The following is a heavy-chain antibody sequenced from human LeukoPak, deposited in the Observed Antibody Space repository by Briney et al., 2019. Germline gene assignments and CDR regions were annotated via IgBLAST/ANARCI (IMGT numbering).Heavy chain of an antibody. CDR2: IRYDGSNK. CDR1: GFTFSSYG. J-gene: IGHJ4*02. V-gene: IGHV3-30*02. D-gene: IGHD5-24*01. Sequence: GGSLRLSCAASGFTFSSYGMHWVRQALGKGLEWVAFIRYDGSNKYYADSVKGRFTISRDNSKNALYLQMNSLRAEDTAVCYCARGDGYNFPFDYWGQGTLVTVSS. CDR3: ARGDGYNFPFDY.